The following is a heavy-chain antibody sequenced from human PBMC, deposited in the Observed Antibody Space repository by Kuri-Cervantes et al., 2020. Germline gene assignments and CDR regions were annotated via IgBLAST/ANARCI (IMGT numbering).Heavy chain of an antibody. CDR2: IYYSGST. CDR1: GGSISSSSYY. CDR3: ARGIGTQYYYDSSGYRWRNWFDP. Sequence: SETLSLTCTVSGGSISSSSYYWGWIRQPPGKGLEWIGSIYYSGSTYYNPSLKSRVTISVDTSKNQFSLKLSSVTAADTAVYYCARGIGTQYYYDSSGYRWRNWFDPWGQGTLVTVSS. D-gene: IGHD3-22*01. J-gene: IGHJ5*02. V-gene: IGHV4-39*01.